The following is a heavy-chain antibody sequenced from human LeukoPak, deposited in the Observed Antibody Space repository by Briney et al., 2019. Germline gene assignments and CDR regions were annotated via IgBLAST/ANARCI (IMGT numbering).Heavy chain of an antibody. CDR1: GGAISSDY. V-gene: IGHV4-59*01. CDR2: IYYSGST. J-gene: IGHJ6*02. CDR3: ARVVGLRWYYYGMDV. D-gene: IGHD4-23*01. Sequence: SENLSLTCTVSGGAISSDYWSWVRQPPGQALACNGYIYYSGSTNYNPSLKSRVTISVDTSKNQFSLKLSSVTAADTAVYYCARVVGLRWYYYGMDVWGQGTTVTVSS.